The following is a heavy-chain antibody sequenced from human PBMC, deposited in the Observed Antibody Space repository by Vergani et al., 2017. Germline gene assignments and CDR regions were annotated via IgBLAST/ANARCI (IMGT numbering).Heavy chain of an antibody. CDR1: GGSITSSSYY. Sequence: QLHLQESGPGLVKPSETLSLTCTVSGGSITSSSYYWGWIRQPPGKGLEWIGNIYHSGGAYFNPSLKGRVTMSVDTSKNQFSLEVTSVTAADTAIYFCARTESFILRYFHWALWVQGALVTVSS. CDR2: IYHSGGA. CDR3: ARTESFILRYFHWAL. J-gene: IGHJ4*02. V-gene: IGHV4-39*01. D-gene: IGHD3-9*01.